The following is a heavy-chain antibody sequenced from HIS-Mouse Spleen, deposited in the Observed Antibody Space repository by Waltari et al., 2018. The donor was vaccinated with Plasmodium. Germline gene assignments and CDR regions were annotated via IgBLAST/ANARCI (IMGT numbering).Heavy chain of an antibody. CDR3: ARDTYGGSYRDY. CDR2: ISSSGSTI. V-gene: IGHV3-11*01. D-gene: IGHD1-26*01. J-gene: IGHJ4*02. CDR1: GFTFSDSS. Sequence: QVQLVESGGGLVKPGGSLRLSWSASGFTFSDSSLGWIRQAPGNGLEGVSYISSSGSTIYYADSVKGRFTISRDNAKNSLYLQMNSLRAEDTAVYYCARDTYGGSYRDYWGQGTLVTVSS.